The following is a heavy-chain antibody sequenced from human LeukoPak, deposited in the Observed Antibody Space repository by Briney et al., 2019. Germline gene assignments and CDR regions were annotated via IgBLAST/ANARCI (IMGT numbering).Heavy chain of an antibody. CDR1: GGSISSYY. J-gene: IGHJ3*02. CDR2: MYTSGST. D-gene: IGHD2/OR15-2a*01. CDR3: ARDRIGPFYAFDI. V-gene: IGHV4-4*07. Sequence: SETLSLTCTVSGGSISSYYWSWIRQPAGKGLEWIGRMYTSGSTNQNPSLKSRVTISVDKSKNQLSLKLSSVTAADTAVYYCARDRIGPFYAFDIWGQGPMVTVSS.